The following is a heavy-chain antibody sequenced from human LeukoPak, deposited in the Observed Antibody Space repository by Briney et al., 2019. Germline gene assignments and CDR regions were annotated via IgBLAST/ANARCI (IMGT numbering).Heavy chain of an antibody. J-gene: IGHJ4*02. CDR3: AKPPVRYFDWYWNDY. CDR2: IKQDGSEK. Sequence: PGGSLRLSCAASGFTFSSYWMSWVRQAPGKGLEWVANIKQDGSEKYYVDSVKGRFTISRDNAKNTLYLQMNSLRAEDTAVYYCAKPPVRYFDWYWNDYWGQGTLVTVSS. V-gene: IGHV3-7*03. D-gene: IGHD3-9*01. CDR1: GFTFSSYW.